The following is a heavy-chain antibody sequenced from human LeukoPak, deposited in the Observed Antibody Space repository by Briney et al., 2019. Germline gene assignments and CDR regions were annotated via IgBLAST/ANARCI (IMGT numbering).Heavy chain of an antibody. D-gene: IGHD4-23*01. Sequence: SETLSLTCSVSGGSISSRSYYWGWIRQPPGKGLEWIASIYYSGNTYDNPSLKSRVTISVDTSKNQFSLKLSSVTAADTAVYYCARAFRSTPRLFGANSNDWYFDLWGRGTLVTVSS. V-gene: IGHV4-39*07. CDR3: ARAFRSTPRLFGANSNDWYFDL. J-gene: IGHJ2*01. CDR1: GGSISSRSYY. CDR2: IYYSGNT.